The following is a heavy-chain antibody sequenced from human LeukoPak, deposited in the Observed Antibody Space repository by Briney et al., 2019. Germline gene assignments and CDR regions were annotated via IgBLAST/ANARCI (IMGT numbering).Heavy chain of an antibody. CDR2: IYYSGST. Sequence: SEILSLTCTVSGGSISSYYWSWIRQPPGKGLEWIGYIYYSGSTNYNPSLKSRVTISVHTSKNQFSLKLSSVTAADTAVYYCARVQIGYSYGLFDYWGQGTLVTVSS. CDR1: GGSISSYY. V-gene: IGHV4-59*01. CDR3: ARVQIGYSYGLFDY. J-gene: IGHJ4*02. D-gene: IGHD5-18*01.